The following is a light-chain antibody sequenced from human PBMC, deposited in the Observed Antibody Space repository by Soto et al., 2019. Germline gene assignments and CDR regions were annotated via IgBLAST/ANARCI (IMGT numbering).Light chain of an antibody. Sequence: DTVMTQSPDSLAVSLGERATINCKSSQSVFHSANNMNYLTWYQQKPGQSPKLLISWASIRDSGVPDRFSGSGSGTDFTLTINSLQAEDAAVYYCQQFYNTPPYTFGQGTRLEIK. CDR1: QSVFHSANNMNY. V-gene: IGKV4-1*01. CDR2: WAS. CDR3: QQFYNTPPYT. J-gene: IGKJ2*01.